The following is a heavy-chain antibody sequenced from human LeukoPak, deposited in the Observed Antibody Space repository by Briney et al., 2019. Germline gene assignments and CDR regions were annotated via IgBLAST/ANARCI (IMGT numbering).Heavy chain of an antibody. CDR1: GFTFSTYS. J-gene: IGHJ4*02. CDR2: TSASGGST. D-gene: IGHD4-23*01. CDR3: AKRSDYGGNWNYFDY. Sequence: GGSLRLSCAASGFTFSTYSLNWVRQAPGKGLEWVSATSASGGSTYYADSVKGRFTISRDNSKNTLYLQMNSLRAEDTAVYYCAKRSDYGGNWNYFDYWGQGTLVTVSS. V-gene: IGHV3-23*01.